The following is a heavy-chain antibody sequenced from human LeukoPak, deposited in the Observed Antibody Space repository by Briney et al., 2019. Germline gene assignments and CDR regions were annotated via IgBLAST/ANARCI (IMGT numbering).Heavy chain of an antibody. Sequence: PGGSLRLSCAASGFTFSSYGMHWVRQAPGKGLEWVAFIRYDGSNKYYADSVKGRFTISRDNAKNSLYLQMNSLRAEDTAVYYCARVQLWLTYYYYMDVWGKGTTVTVSS. J-gene: IGHJ6*03. CDR3: ARVQLWLTYYYYMDV. D-gene: IGHD5-18*01. CDR1: GFTFSSYG. V-gene: IGHV3-30*02. CDR2: IRYDGSNK.